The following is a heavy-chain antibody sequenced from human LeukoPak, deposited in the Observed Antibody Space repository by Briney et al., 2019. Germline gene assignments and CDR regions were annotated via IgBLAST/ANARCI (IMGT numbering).Heavy chain of an antibody. CDR3: VTTFGGSGSYDFDY. V-gene: IGHV1-2*02. D-gene: IGHD3-10*01. CDR2: INPHGGGT. J-gene: IGHJ4*02. Sequence: ASVKVSCKASGYTFTDYYMHWVRQVPGQGLEWMGWINPHGGGTYYAQKLQGRVAMTRDTSITTVYMELSRLRSDDTAVYYCVTTFGGSGSYDFDYWGPGTRVTVSS. CDR1: GYTFTDYY.